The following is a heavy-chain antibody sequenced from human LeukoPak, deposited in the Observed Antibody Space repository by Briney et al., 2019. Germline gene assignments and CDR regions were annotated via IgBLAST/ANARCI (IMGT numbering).Heavy chain of an antibody. J-gene: IGHJ4*02. Sequence: SETLSLTCTVSGGSISSYYWSWIRQPAGKGLEWIGLIYTSGNTNYNSSLQSRVNMSVDTSKNQFSLKLSSVTAADTAVYYCARENIAARPLDYWGQGTLVTVSS. V-gene: IGHV4-4*07. CDR3: ARENIAARPLDY. CDR1: GGSISSYY. CDR2: IYTSGNT. D-gene: IGHD6-6*01.